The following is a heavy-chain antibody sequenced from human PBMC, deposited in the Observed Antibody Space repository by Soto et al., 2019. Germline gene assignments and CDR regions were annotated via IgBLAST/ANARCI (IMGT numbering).Heavy chain of an antibody. V-gene: IGHV3-23*01. Sequence: WGSLRLSCAASGFTVSSYAMSWVRQAPGKGLEWVSAISGSGGSTYYADSVKGRFTISRDNSKNTLYLQMNSLRAEDTAVYYCAKDNSGWYLWYFDYWGQGTLVTVSS. CDR1: GFTVSSYA. CDR3: AKDNSGWYLWYFDY. CDR2: ISGSGGST. J-gene: IGHJ4*02. D-gene: IGHD6-19*01.